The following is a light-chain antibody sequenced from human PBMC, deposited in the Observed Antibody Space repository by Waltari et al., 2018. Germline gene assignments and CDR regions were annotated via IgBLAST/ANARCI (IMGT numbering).Light chain of an antibody. CDR3: QQRSNWPPYT. J-gene: IGKJ2*01. Sequence: EIVLTQSPAALSLSPGERATLSCRASQSVSTYLAWYQQKPGQAPRLLIQDASNGVTGIPDRFSGSGSGTDFTLTISSLEPEDFAVYYCQQRSNWPPYTFGQGTKLEIK. V-gene: IGKV3-11*01. CDR2: DAS. CDR1: QSVSTY.